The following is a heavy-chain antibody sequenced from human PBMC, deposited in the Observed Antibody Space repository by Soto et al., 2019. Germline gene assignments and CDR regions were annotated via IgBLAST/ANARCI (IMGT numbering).Heavy chain of an antibody. CDR1: GGSFISYI. D-gene: IGHD2-21*01. CDR2: SIPIQGRG. J-gene: IGHJ6*03. V-gene: IGHV1-69*02. Sequence: QIQLVQSGAEVRKPGSSVKVSCEASGGSFISYIFTWVRQAPGQGLEWMGRSIPIQGRGDYALKFQDSVTIPADRSTQAVYMELRSLRPEDTALYYCAISLVFVDYAYMDVWGKGTTVTVSS. CDR3: AISLVFVDYAYMDV.